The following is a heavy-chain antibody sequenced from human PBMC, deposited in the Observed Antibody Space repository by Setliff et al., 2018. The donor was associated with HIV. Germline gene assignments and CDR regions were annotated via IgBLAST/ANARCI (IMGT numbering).Heavy chain of an antibody. Sequence: SDTLSLTCTVSGGSLSSGYYYWSWVRQPAGKGLEWIGRIYSSGSTNYNPSLKSRVTISVDTSKNQFSLKLSSVTAADTAVYYCARDMGGGDWYFDLWGRGTLVTVSS. CDR3: ARDMGGGDWYFDL. D-gene: IGHD3-10*01. J-gene: IGHJ2*01. V-gene: IGHV4-61*02. CDR1: GGSLSSGYYY. CDR2: IYSSGST.